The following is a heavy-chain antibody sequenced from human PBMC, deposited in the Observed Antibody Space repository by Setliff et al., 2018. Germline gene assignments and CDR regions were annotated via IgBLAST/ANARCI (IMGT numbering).Heavy chain of an antibody. D-gene: IGHD6-6*01. CDR1: GFSLNTTGEG. V-gene: IGHV2-5*02. J-gene: IGHJ5*02. Sequence: SGPTLVNPTQTLTLTCTFSGFSLNTTGEGVGWIRQPPGKALEGLALVYWDGDQRYSPSLNSRLSITKDSSKSQVFLTMTNMDPVDTATYYCALRRGNEWHLVRWFDPWG. CDR2: VYWDGDQ. CDR3: ALRRGNEWHLVRWFDP.